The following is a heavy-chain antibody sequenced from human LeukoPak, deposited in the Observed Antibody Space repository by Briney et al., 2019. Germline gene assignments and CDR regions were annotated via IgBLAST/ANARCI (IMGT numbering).Heavy chain of an antibody. D-gene: IGHD1-26*01. Sequence: GRSLRLSCAASGFTFSSYGMHWVRQAPGKGLQWVAVISYDGGNKYYADSVKGRFTISRDNSKNTLYLQMNSLRAEDTAVYYCAKDVGWELSFDYWGQGTLVTVSS. CDR3: AKDVGWELSFDY. CDR1: GFTFSSYG. J-gene: IGHJ4*02. V-gene: IGHV3-30*18. CDR2: ISYDGGNK.